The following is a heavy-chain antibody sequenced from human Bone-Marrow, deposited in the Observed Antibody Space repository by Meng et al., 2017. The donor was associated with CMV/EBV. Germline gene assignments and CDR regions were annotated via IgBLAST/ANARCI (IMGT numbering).Heavy chain of an antibody. CDR1: GFTFSSYS. Sequence: GGSLRLSCAASGFTFSSYSMNWVRQTPGKGLEWVSSIYSSSSYIYYTDSVKGRFTISRDNSKNSLYLQMNSLRAEDTAVYYCARDGRAPYGSGSYYYYYYGMDVWGQGTTVTVSS. CDR3: ARDGRAPYGSGSYYYYYYGMDV. J-gene: IGHJ6*02. V-gene: IGHV3-21*01. D-gene: IGHD3-10*01. CDR2: IYSSSSYI.